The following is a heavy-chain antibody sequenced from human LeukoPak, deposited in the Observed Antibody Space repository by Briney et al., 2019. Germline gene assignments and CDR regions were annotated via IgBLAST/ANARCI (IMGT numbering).Heavy chain of an antibody. D-gene: IGHD3-9*01. J-gene: IGHJ4*02. CDR2: INWNGGST. V-gene: IGHV3-20*04. CDR1: GFTFDDYG. CDR3: ARGIDWLLSVGFLDY. Sequence: GGSLRLSCAASGFTFDDYGMSWVRQAPGKGLEWVSGINWNGGSTGYADSVKGRFTISRDNAKNSLYLQMNSLRVEDTAVYYCARGIDWLLSVGFLDYWGQGTLVTVSS.